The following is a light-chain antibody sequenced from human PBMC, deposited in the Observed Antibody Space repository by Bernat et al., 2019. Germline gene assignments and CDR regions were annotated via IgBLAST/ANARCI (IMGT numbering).Light chain of an antibody. J-gene: IGLJ2*01. CDR3: NSYAGSNNVL. Sequence: QSALTQPPSAPGSPGQSVTISCTGTSSDVGGYNYVSWFQQYPGKAPKLIIYEVTRRPSGVPDRFSGSKSGSTASLTVSGLQPEDEADYYCNSYAGSNNVLFGGGTKLTVL. CDR2: EVT. CDR1: SSDVGGYNY. V-gene: IGLV2-8*01.